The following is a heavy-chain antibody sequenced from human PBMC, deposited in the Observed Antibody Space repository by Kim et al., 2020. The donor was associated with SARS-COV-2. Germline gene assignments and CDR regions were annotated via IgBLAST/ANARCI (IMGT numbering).Heavy chain of an antibody. CDR3: ARVYSRWYDY. V-gene: IGHV1-2*02. Sequence: PNYAPKFQGRVTMTRDTSISTAYMELSRLRSDDTAVYYCARVYSRWYDYWGQGTLVTVSS. D-gene: IGHD2-15*01. CDR2: P. J-gene: IGHJ4*02.